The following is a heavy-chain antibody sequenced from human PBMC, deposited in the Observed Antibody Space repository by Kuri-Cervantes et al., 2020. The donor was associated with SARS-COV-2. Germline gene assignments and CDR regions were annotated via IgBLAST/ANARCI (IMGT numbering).Heavy chain of an antibody. CDR2: ISYDGSNK. Sequence: GESLKISCVGSGFSFGSYAMHWVRQAPGKGLEWVAVISYDGSNKYYADSVKGRFTISRDNSKNTLYLQMNSLRAEDTAVYYCARDPDDILTGPFDYWGQGTLVTVSS. V-gene: IGHV3-30*04. D-gene: IGHD3-9*01. CDR1: GFSFGSYA. CDR3: ARDPDDILTGPFDY. J-gene: IGHJ4*02.